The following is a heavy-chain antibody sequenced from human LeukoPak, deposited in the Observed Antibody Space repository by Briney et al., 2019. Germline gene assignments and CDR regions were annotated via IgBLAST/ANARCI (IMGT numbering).Heavy chain of an antibody. D-gene: IGHD3-22*01. V-gene: IGHV3-21*01. CDR1: GFTFSSFN. Sequence: GGSLRLSCAASGFTFSSFNMKWVRQAPGKGLEWVSSISTSSSYIYYADSVKGRFTISRDNPKNTLYLQMNSLRAEDTAVYYCARAPNYYDSSATGYWGQGTLVTVSS. CDR2: ISTSSSYI. CDR3: ARAPNYYDSSATGY. J-gene: IGHJ4*02.